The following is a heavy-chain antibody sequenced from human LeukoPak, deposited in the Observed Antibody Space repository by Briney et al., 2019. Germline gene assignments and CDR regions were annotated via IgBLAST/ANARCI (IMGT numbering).Heavy chain of an antibody. CDR2: ISSSGINT. Sequence: GGSLRLSCAASGFTFSSYGMSWVRQAPGKGLEWVSAISSSGINTYYADSVKGRFTISRDNSKNTLYLQMNSLRAEDTAVYYCAKGDDILTGTIDYWGQGTLVTVSS. CDR1: GFTFSSYG. D-gene: IGHD3-9*01. CDR3: AKGDDILTGTIDY. V-gene: IGHV3-23*01. J-gene: IGHJ4*02.